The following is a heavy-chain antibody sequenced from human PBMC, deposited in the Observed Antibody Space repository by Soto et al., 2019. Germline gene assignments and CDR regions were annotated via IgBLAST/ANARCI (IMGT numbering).Heavy chain of an antibody. CDR3: ARGAEDGGGFYPLHH. CDR2: INTATGKT. Sequence: ASVEVSCKASGYTFTSDAIHWVRQAPGQRLEWMGWINTATGKTYYSQKFQGRVTISRDTSASTVYMELSSLRSEDTAMYYCARGAEDGGGFYPLHHWGQGTLVTVSS. D-gene: IGHD3-22*01. J-gene: IGHJ1*01. V-gene: IGHV1-3*04. CDR1: GYTFTSDA.